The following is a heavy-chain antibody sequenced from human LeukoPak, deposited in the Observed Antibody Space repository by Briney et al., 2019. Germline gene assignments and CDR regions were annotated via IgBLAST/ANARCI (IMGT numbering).Heavy chain of an antibody. CDR1: GFTFSSYA. CDR2: ISYDGSNK. CDR3: AKSVSGQPVAFDI. J-gene: IGHJ3*02. V-gene: IGHV3-30-3*02. D-gene: IGHD3-10*01. Sequence: GRSLRLSCAASGFTFSSYAMHWVRQAPGKGLEWVAVISYDGSNKYYADSVKGRFAISRDNSKNTLYLQMNSLRVEDTAVYYCAKSVSGQPVAFDIWGQGTMVTVSS.